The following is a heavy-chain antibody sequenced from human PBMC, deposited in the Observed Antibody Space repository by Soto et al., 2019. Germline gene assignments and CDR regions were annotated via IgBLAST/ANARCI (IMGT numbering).Heavy chain of an antibody. Sequence: ASMRVSCKASGYTFTSYAMHWVRQAPGQRLEWMGWINAGNGNTKYSQKFQGRVTITRDTSASTAYMELSSLRSEDTAVYYCAGRQPGSWFDPWGQGTLVTVSS. CDR3: AGRQPGSWFDP. V-gene: IGHV1-3*01. J-gene: IGHJ5*02. CDR2: INAGNGNT. D-gene: IGHD1-26*01. CDR1: GYTFTSYA.